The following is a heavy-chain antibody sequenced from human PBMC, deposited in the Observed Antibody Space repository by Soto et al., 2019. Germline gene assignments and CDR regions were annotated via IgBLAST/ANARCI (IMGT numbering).Heavy chain of an antibody. D-gene: IGHD3-10*01. Sequence: QVQLQESGPGLVKPSETLSLTCTVSGDSISRYYWSWIRLSPGTGLAWIGYIFYSGETNYNPSVKSRVTISVDRTKNPFSLTLSSVTAADTAVYYCARDQGGEFRKGSGMDVWGQGTTVTVSS. CDR3: ARDQGGEFRKGSGMDV. CDR2: IFYSGET. CDR1: GDSISRYY. V-gene: IGHV4-59*01. J-gene: IGHJ6*02.